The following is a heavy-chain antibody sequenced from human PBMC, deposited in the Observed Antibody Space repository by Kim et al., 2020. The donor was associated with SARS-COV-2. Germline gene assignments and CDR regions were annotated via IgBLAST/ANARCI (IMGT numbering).Heavy chain of an antibody. D-gene: IGHD6-13*01. V-gene: IGHV4-34*01. J-gene: IGHJ5*02. CDR3: ARAGLAAAAINWFDP. Sequence: PSRKSRVTISGDTSKNQFSLRLSSVTAADTAVYYCARAGLAAAAINWFDPWGQGTLVTVSS.